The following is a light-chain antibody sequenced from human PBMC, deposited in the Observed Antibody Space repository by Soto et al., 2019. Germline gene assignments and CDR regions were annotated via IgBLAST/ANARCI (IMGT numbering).Light chain of an antibody. V-gene: IGLV2-14*03. CDR1: SSDRGGYNS. J-gene: IGLJ1*01. CDR3: SSYTTSSTRHYA. Sequence: QSVLTQPASVSVSPRTSITTSCTGTSSDRGGYNSVSLYHHHPGKPPKLMIFDVSDRPSGVSSRFSGSKSGNTASLTISGLQAEDEADHYCSSYTTSSTRHYAFGPGTKVTV. CDR2: DVS.